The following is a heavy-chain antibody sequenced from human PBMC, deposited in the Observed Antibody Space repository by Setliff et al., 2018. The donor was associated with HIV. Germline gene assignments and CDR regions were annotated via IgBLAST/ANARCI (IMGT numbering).Heavy chain of an antibody. CDR1: GGSFSGYY. J-gene: IGHJ4*02. Sequence: SETLSLTCAVYGGSFSGYYWSWIRQPPGKGLEWIGEINHSGSTNYNPSLKSRVTISVDTSKNQFSLKLSSVTAADTAVYYCARMGLDTNLDYWGQGTLVTVSS. D-gene: IGHD2-8*01. V-gene: IGHV4-34*01. CDR3: ARMGLDTNLDY. CDR2: INHSGST.